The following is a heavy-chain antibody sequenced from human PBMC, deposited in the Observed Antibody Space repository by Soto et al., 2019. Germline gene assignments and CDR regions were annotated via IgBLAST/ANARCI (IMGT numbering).Heavy chain of an antibody. CDR2: IKPSDGST. CDR1: GYSFTRNY. V-gene: IGHV1-46*01. Sequence: QVRLLQSRAEVKEPGASLKVSCKTFGYSFTRNYIHWVRQAPGQGLEWMGIIKPSDGSTTAAQKFQGRVTMTSDTSTNTVYREVSGLRSEDTAVYYCARDLREDYGLYYFFYGLDVWGQGTTVAVSS. J-gene: IGHJ6*02. D-gene: IGHD3-10*01. CDR3: ARDLREDYGLYYFFYGLDV.